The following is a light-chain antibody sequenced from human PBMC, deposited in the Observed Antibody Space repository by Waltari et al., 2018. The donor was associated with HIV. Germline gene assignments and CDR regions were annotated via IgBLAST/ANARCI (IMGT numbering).Light chain of an antibody. Sequence: DIQMAQSPSTLSASVGDRVTITCRASQTINNWLAWHQQKPGKAPKILIYMASSLEGGVPSRFSGSGSGTEFNLTISSLQPDDFATYYCQQYYRYLSFGGGTKVEIK. J-gene: IGKJ4*01. V-gene: IGKV1-5*03. CDR1: QTINNW. CDR3: QQYYRYLS. CDR2: MAS.